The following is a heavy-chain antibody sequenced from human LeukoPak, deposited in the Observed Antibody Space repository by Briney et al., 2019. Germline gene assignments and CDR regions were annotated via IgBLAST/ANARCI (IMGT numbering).Heavy chain of an antibody. CDR2: VYSRGSI. CDR1: GGSMNTVSYY. V-gene: IGHV4-39*07. J-gene: IGHJ1*01. Sequence: PSETLSLTCTVSGGSMNTVSYYWVWIRQAPEKGLEWIGSVYSRGSIYSNPSLRSRVTISLDTSKNQFSLKLSSVTAADTAAYYCATTFSGYVSSWPEYFQHWGQGSLVTFSS. CDR3: ATTFSGYVSSWPEYFQH. D-gene: IGHD6-13*01.